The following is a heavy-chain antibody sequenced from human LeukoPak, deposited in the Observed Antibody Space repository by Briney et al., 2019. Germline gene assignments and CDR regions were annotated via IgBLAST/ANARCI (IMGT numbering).Heavy chain of an antibody. CDR1: GFTFSSYE. D-gene: IGHD2-15*01. CDR2: ISSSGITM. CDR3: ARGFDVVRAFDI. J-gene: IGHJ3*02. Sequence: GGSLRLSCAASGFTFSSYEMNWVRQAPGKGLEWVSYISSSGITMYYADSVKGRFTISRDNAKNSLYLQMNSLRADDTAVYYCARGFDVVRAFDIWGQGTVVTVSS. V-gene: IGHV3-48*03.